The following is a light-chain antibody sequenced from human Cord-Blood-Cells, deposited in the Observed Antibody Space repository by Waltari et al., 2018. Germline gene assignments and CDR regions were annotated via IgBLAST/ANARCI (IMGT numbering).Light chain of an antibody. Sequence: QSALTQPPSASGSPGQSVTISCPGTSSTVLGYISVSWYQQHPGKAPKLMIYEVSKRPSGVPDRFSGSKSGNTASLTVSGLQAEDEADYYCSSYAGSNNYVFGTGTKVTVL. CDR3: SSYAGSNNYV. J-gene: IGLJ1*01. CDR2: EVS. CDR1: SSTVLGYIS. V-gene: IGLV2-8*01.